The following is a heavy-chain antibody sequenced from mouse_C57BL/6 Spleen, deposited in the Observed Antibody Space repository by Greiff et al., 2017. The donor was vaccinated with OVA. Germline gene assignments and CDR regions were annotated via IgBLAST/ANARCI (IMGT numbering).Heavy chain of an antibody. V-gene: IGHV1-50*01. D-gene: IGHD1-1*01. Sequence: QVQLQQPGAELVKPGASVKLSCKASGYTFTSYWMQWVKQRPGQGLEWIGEIDPSDSYTNYNQKFKGKATLTVDTSSSTAYMQHSSLTSEDSAVYYCARHGSYWYFDVWGTGTTVTVSS. CDR3: ARHGSYWYFDV. CDR1: GYTFTSYW. J-gene: IGHJ1*03. CDR2: IDPSDSYT.